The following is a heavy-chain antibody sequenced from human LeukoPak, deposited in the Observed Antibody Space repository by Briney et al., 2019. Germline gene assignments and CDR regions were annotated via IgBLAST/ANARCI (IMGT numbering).Heavy chain of an antibody. Sequence: PSETLSLTCGVSGTSFSSYYWSWIRQTPGKGLEWIGEVNHSGYTNMNPSLKSRVTISVDTSKNQFSLRMSTVTAADTAVYCCARMTAGHDYWGQGTLVTVSS. CDR1: GTSFSSYY. V-gene: IGHV4-34*01. D-gene: IGHD2-21*02. CDR2: VNHSGYT. J-gene: IGHJ4*02. CDR3: ARMTAGHDY.